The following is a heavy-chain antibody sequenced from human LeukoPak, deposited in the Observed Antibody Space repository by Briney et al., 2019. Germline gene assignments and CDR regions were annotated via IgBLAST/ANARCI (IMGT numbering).Heavy chain of an antibody. Sequence: ASVKVSCKTSGYTFTGYYMHWVRQAPGQGLEWMGWIKPNSGGTNYAQKFQGRVTMTRDTSISTAYMELSSLRSEDTAVYYCARGRDNYYYYMGVWGKGTTVTVSS. CDR1: GYTFTGYY. V-gene: IGHV1-2*02. J-gene: IGHJ6*03. CDR3: ARGRDNYYYYMGV. CDR2: IKPNSGGT.